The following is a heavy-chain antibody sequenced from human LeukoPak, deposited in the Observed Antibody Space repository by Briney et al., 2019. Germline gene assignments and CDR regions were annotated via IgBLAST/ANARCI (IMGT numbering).Heavy chain of an antibody. CDR2: IKQDGSEK. CDR3: ARDVATYYYDSRPSGAFDI. J-gene: IGHJ3*02. Sequence: GGSLRLSCAASGFTFSSYWMSWVRQAPGKGLEWVANIKQDGSEKYYVDSVKGRFTISRDNAKNSLYLQMNSLRAEDTAVYYCARDVATYYYDSRPSGAFDIWGQGTMVTVSS. V-gene: IGHV3-7*01. CDR1: GFTFSSYW. D-gene: IGHD3-22*01.